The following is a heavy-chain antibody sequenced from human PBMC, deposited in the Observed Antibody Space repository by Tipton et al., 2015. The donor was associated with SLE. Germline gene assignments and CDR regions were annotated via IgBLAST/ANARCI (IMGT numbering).Heavy chain of an antibody. CDR3: ASGDLCGGECYSTFFDY. CDR2: IFYSGST. D-gene: IGHD2-21*01. V-gene: IGHV4-59*12. CDR1: CGFISSYY. J-gene: IGHJ4*02. Sequence: TLSLTCTVSCGFISSYYWSWIRQPPGKGLEWIGYIFYSGSTDYNPSLKSRVTISVDQSKNQISLKLSFVTAADSAVYYCASGDLCGGECYSTFFDYWGQGTLGTGSS.